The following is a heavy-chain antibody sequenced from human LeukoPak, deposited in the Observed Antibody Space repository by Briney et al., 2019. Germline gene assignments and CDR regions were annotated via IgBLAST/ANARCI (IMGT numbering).Heavy chain of an antibody. CDR2: INHSGST. V-gene: IGHV4-34*01. CDR3: ARDEGGSYK. J-gene: IGHJ4*02. Sequence: PSETLSLTCAVYGESFSGYYWSWIRQPPGKGLEWIGEINHSGSTNYNPSLKSRVTISVDTSKNQFSLKLSSVTAADTAVYYCARDEGGSYKWGQGTLVTVSS. D-gene: IGHD1-26*01. CDR1: GESFSGYY.